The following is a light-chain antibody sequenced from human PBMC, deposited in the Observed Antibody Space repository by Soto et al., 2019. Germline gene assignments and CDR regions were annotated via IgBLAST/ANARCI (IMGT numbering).Light chain of an antibody. J-gene: IGKJ2*01. V-gene: IGKV3-20*01. CDR3: QQYGTSPGT. CDR2: GAS. Sequence: EIVLTQSPGTLSLSPGERATLSCRASHAVTNKFLAWYQQKPGQAPRLVIYGASSRPAGIPDRFSGSVAGTDVTLSISRLEPEDFAVYFCQQYGTSPGTFGQGTKLEIK. CDR1: HAVTNKF.